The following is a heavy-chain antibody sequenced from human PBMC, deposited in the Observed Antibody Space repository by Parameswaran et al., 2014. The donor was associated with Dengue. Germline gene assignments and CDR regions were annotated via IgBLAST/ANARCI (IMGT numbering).Heavy chain of an antibody. V-gene: IGHV3-49*01. J-gene: IGHJ6*02. D-gene: IGHD1-26*01. Sequence: RWIRQPPGKGLEWVGFIRSKAYGGTTEYAASVKGRFTISRDGSKSIAYLQMNSLKTEDTAVYYCTRDLRMGAMVYGMDVWGQGTTVTVSS. CDR2: IRSKAYGGTT. CDR3: TRDLRMGAMVYGMDV.